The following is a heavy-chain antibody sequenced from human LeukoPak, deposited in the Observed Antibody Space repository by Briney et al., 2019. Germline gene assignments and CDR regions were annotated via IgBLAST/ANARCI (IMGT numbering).Heavy chain of an antibody. Sequence: PSETLSLTCAVYGGSFSGYYWSWIRQPPGKGREWIGEINHSGSTNYNPSLKSRVTISVDTSKNQFSLKLSSVTAADTAVYYCVSPRGGRRGYSYGYHYYGMDVWGKGTTVTVSS. CDR1: GGSFSGYY. J-gene: IGHJ6*04. D-gene: IGHD5-18*01. V-gene: IGHV4-34*01. CDR2: INHSGST. CDR3: VSPRGGRRGYSYGYHYYGMDV.